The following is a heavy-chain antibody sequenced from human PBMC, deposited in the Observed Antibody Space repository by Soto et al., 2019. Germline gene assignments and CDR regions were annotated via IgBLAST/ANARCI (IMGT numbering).Heavy chain of an antibody. J-gene: IGHJ4*02. Sequence: LRLSCASSGFTVSSNYMSWVRQAPGKGLEWVSVIYSGGSTSYADSVKGRFTISRDNSKNTLYLQMNSLRAEDTAVYYCARDSRRGWDQDEWGQGTLGT. CDR1: GFTVSSNY. CDR2: IYSGGST. D-gene: IGHD6-19*01. V-gene: IGHV3-53*01. CDR3: ARDSRRGWDQDE.